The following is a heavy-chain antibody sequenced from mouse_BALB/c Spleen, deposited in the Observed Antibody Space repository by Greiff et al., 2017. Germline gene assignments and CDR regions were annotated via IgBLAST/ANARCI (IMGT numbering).Heavy chain of an antibody. CDR3: ANYRYLLAY. CDR2: IDPFNGGT. CDR1: GYSFTSYY. Sequence: EVQLQQSGPELMKPGASVKISCKASGYSFTSYYMHWVKQSHGKSLEWIGYIDPFNGGTSYNQKFKGKATLTVDKSSSTAYMHLSSLTSEDSAVYYCANYRYLLAYWGQGTLVTVSA. J-gene: IGHJ3*01. V-gene: IGHV1-28*01. D-gene: IGHD2-14*01.